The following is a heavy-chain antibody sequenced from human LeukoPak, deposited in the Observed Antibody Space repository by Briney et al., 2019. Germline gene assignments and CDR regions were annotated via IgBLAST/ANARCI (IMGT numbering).Heavy chain of an antibody. CDR2: INHSGST. Sequence: SETLSLTCAVYGGSFSGYYWSWIRQPPGKWLEWIGEINHSGSTNYNPSLKSRVTISVDTSKNQFSLKLSSVTAADTAVYYCARGMPLSITMVRGVPKLFDIWGQGTMVTVSS. CDR1: GGSFSGYY. J-gene: IGHJ3*02. CDR3: ARGMPLSITMVRGVPKLFDI. V-gene: IGHV4-34*01. D-gene: IGHD3-10*01.